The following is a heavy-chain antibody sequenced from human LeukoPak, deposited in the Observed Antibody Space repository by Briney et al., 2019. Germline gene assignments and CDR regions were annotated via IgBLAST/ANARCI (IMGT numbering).Heavy chain of an antibody. CDR1: GFSFSSYG. CDR2: ISYDAINK. Sequence: GGSLRLSCAASGFSFSSYGMHWVRQTPGKGLESVAVISYDAINKYYADSVKGRFTISRDNSKNTLYLQMNSLRPEDTAVYYCAKDQGIVLRGVMDRLPPSYWGQGTLVTVSS. D-gene: IGHD3-10*01. CDR3: AKDQGIVLRGVMDRLPPSY. V-gene: IGHV3-30*18. J-gene: IGHJ4*02.